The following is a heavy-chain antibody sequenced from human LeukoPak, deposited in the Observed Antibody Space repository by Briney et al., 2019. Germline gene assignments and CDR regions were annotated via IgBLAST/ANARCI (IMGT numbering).Heavy chain of an antibody. CDR3: ARDGFSSGYPYDAFDI. J-gene: IGHJ3*02. CDR1: GFTVSSNY. D-gene: IGHD3-22*01. Sequence: HPGGSLRLSCAASGFTVSSNYMSWVRQAPGKGLEWVSVIYSGGSTYHADSVKGRFTISRDNSKNTLYLQMNSLRAEDTAVYYCARDGFSSGYPYDAFDIWGQGTMVTVSS. CDR2: IYSGGST. V-gene: IGHV3-53*01.